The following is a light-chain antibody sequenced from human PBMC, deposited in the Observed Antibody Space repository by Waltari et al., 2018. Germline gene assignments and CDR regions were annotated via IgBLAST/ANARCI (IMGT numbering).Light chain of an antibody. Sequence: DIQMTQSPSSLSASVGDRVTITCRASRGIDAFLNWYQQQPGKAPKLLIYDASTLQRGVPPRFSGTRIGTDFSLTISELQPADFATYFCQQSYSAPFTFGRGTRLE. CDR2: DAS. CDR3: QQSYSAPFT. V-gene: IGKV1-39*01. CDR1: RGIDAF. J-gene: IGKJ5*01.